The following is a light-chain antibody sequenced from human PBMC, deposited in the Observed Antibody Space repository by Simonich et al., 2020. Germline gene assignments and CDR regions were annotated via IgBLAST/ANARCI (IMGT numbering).Light chain of an antibody. CDR3: QQYYSTPIT. J-gene: IGKJ5*01. V-gene: IGKV3-11*01. Sequence: EIVLTQSPATLSLSPGERATLSCRASQSVSSYLAWYQQKPGQAPRLLIYDASNRATGIPARCRGSGSGTDVTLTISSLEPEDFAVYYCQQYYSTPITFGQGTRLEIK. CDR1: QSVSSY. CDR2: DAS.